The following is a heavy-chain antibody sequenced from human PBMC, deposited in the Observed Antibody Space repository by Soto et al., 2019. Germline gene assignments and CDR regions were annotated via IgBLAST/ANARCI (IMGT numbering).Heavy chain of an antibody. CDR3: TTDPGYYDSSAPRPDDY. CDR2: IKSETDGGTT. V-gene: IGHV3-15*07. Sequence: GGFLGSSGGPFGINSSNASLDRVPPATGKGLAWVGRIKSETDGGTTDYAAPVKGRFTSSRDDSKNALYLQMNSLKTEDTAVYYCTTDPGYYDSSAPRPDDYWGQGTLVTVSS. J-gene: IGHJ4*02. CDR1: GINSSNAS. D-gene: IGHD3-22*01.